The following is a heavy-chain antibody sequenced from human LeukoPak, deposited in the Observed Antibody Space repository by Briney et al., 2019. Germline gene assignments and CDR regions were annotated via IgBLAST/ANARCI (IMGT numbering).Heavy chain of an antibody. D-gene: IGHD2-15*01. Sequence: SETLSLTCAVYGGSFSGYYWSWIRQPPGKGLEWIGEINHSGSTNYNPSLKSRVTISVDTSKNQFSLKLSSVTAADTAVYYCARVPGVVWGQGTLVTVSS. V-gene: IGHV4-34*01. CDR3: ARVPGVV. CDR2: INHSGST. CDR1: GGSFSGYY. J-gene: IGHJ4*02.